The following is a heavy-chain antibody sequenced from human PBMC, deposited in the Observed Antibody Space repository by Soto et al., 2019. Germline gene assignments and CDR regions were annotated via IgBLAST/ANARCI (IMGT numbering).Heavy chain of an antibody. J-gene: IGHJ4*02. V-gene: IGHV1-2*04. Sequence: ASVKVSCEASGYRFTGYYMHWVRQAPGQGLEWMGWINPNSGGTNYAQKFQGWVTMTRDTSISPAYMELSRLRSDDTAVYYCASGGYDYGLPFDYWGQGTLVTVSS. CDR3: ASGGYDYGLPFDY. D-gene: IGHD5-12*01. CDR1: GYRFTGYY. CDR2: INPNSGGT.